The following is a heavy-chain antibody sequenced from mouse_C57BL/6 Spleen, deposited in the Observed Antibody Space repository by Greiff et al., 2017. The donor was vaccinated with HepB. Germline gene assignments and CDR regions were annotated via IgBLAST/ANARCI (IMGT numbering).Heavy chain of an antibody. CDR1: GYTFTSYW. CDR3: ARERVFGYWYFDV. V-gene: IGHV1-50*01. J-gene: IGHJ1*03. CDR2: IYPSDSYN. Sequence: QVQLQQPGAELVKPGASVKLSCKASGYTFTSYWMQWVKQRPGQGLEWIGEIYPSDSYNNYNQKFKGKATLTVDTSSSTAYMQLSSLTSEDSAVYYCARERVFGYWYFDVWGTGTTVTVSS.